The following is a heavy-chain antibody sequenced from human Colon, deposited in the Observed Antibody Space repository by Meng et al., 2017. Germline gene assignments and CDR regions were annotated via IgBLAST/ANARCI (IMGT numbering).Heavy chain of an antibody. CDR1: GDSVTTTLSS. D-gene: IGHD3-16*01. CDR2: IYDNGYT. V-gene: IGHV4-30-2*06. J-gene: IGHJ4*02. Sequence: QRQLQESGSRLVKSSPTLSLTCAVSGDSVTTTLSSWSWIRQSPGKGLEWIGNIYDNGYTYYSPSLRSRVTISVDRSNNQFSLNLNSVTAADTAVYFCARGYRGSTYFAYWGQGILVTVSS. CDR3: ARGYRGSTYFAY.